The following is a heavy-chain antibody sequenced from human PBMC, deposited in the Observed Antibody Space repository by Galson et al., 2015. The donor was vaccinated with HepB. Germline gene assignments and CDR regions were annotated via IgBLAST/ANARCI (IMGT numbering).Heavy chain of an antibody. D-gene: IGHD6-13*01. CDR3: AIDGPPNCGAGRCYPD. Sequence: SVKVSCKASGFRFIDYYVHWVRQAPGQGLEWVGWISCNTGDTYYAGEFQGRVTMTRDTSINTVYMELSRLRSDDTAVFYCAIDGPPNCGAGRCYPDWGQGTLVAVSS. J-gene: IGHJ4*02. V-gene: IGHV1-2*02. CDR1: GFRFIDYY. CDR2: ISCNTGDT.